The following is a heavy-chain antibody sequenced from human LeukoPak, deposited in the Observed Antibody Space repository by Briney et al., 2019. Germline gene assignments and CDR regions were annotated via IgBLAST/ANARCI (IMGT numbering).Heavy chain of an antibody. CDR2: INFNGGRT. CDR1: GFAFSSHG. CDR3: AKGGRGSWAGNTGD. J-gene: IGHJ4*02. V-gene: IGHV3-23*01. Sequence: GGSLRLSCAASGFAFSSHGMNWVRQAPGKGLEWVSPINFNGGRTYYADSVKGRFSVSRDNSKNTLYLQMTSLRVEDTAVYYCAKGGRGSWAGNTGDWGQGTLVSVSS. D-gene: IGHD3-10*01.